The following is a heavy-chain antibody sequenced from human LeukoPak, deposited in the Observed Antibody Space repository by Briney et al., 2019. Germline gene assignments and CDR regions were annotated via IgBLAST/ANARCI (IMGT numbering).Heavy chain of an antibody. CDR3: ARELRPYYFDY. V-gene: IGHV3-7*01. CDR1: GFIFTNYF. J-gene: IGHJ4*02. CDR2: IKHDGSEK. Sequence: PGGSLRLSCAASGFIFTNYFMSWVRQAPGKGLEWVASIKHDGSEKYYVDSVRGRFTISRDNTMNSLYLQMSSLRAEDTAVYYCARELRPYYFDYWGQGTLVTVSS. D-gene: IGHD2-15*01.